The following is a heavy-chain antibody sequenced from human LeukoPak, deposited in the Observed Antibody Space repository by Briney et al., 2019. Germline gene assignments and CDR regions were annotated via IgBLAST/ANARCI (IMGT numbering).Heavy chain of an antibody. V-gene: IGHV4-59*01. J-gene: IGHJ6*02. CDR1: VGSISSYY. CDR2: IYYSGST. D-gene: IGHD2-8*01. CDR3: ARDRGVPYYYYGMDV. Sequence: SETLSLTCTVSVGSISSYYWSWIREPPGKGLEWIGYIYYSGSTNYNPSLKSRVTISVDTSKNQFSLKLSSVTAADTAVYYCARDRGVPYYYYGMDVWGQGTTVTVSS.